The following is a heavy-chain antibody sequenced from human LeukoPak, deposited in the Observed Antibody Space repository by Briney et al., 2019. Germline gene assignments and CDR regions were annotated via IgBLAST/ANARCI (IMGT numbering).Heavy chain of an antibody. D-gene: IGHD2/OR15-2a*01. J-gene: IGHJ3*02. Sequence: SETLSLTRVVSGGSMINYYWSWMRQPPGKGLEWISYIHYTGVADHNPFLKSRVAISPDTTKSQFSLKLNSVTAADTALYYCARILEGSGATFDIWGQGTMVTVSS. V-gene: IGHV4-59*03. CDR2: IHYTGVA. CDR3: ARILEGSGATFDI. CDR1: GGSMINYY.